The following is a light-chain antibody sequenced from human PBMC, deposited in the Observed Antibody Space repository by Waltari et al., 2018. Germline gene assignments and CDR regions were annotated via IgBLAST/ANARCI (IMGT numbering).Light chain of an antibody. V-gene: IGLV2-14*01. Sequence: QSALTQPASVSGSPAQSITISCTGTSSDIGGYNSVSWYQQHPGKAPKLMIYDVNKRPSGVSKRFSGSKSGNTASLTISGLQAEDEADYYCSSYASSITPNWVFGGGTKLTVL. CDR2: DVN. J-gene: IGLJ3*02. CDR1: SSDIGGYNS. CDR3: SSYASSITPNWV.